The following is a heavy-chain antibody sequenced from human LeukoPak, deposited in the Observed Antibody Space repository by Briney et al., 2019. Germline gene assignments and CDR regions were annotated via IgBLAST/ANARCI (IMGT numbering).Heavy chain of an antibody. Sequence: SVKVSCKASGGTFSSYASSWVRQAPGQGLEWMGRIIPILGIANYAQKFQGRVTITADKSTSTAYMELSSLRSEDTAVYYCARDMDTAMVSSLLINYYYGMDVWGQGTTVTVSS. CDR1: GGTFSSYA. J-gene: IGHJ6*02. CDR2: IIPILGIA. V-gene: IGHV1-69*04. CDR3: ARDMDTAMVSSLLINYYYGMDV. D-gene: IGHD5-18*01.